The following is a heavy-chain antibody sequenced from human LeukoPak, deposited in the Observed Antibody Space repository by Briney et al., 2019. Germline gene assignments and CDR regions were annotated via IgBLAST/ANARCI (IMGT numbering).Heavy chain of an antibody. J-gene: IGHJ4*02. CDR3: ARDGPYNDYSNLFDY. V-gene: IGHV1-24*01. D-gene: IGHD4-11*01. Sequence: ASVKVSCKVSGYTLTELSMHWVRQAPGKGLEWMGGFDPEGGETIYAQKFQGRVTMTEDTSTDTAYMELSSLRSEDTAVYYCARDGPYNDYSNLFDYWGQGTLVTVSS. CDR2: FDPEGGET. CDR1: GYTLTELS.